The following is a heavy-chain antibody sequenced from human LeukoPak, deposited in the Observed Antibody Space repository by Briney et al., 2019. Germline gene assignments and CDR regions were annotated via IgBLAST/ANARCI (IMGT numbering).Heavy chain of an antibody. J-gene: IGHJ6*03. D-gene: IGHD2-2*01. CDR3: ARLGYCSSTSCSWGGDYYYYYMDV. CDR1: GGSISSYY. Sequence: PSETLSLTRTVSGGSISSYYWSWIRQPAGKGLEWIGRIYTSGSTNYNPSLKSRVTMSVDTSKNQFSLKLSSVTAADTAVYYCARLGYCSSTSCSWGGDYYYYYMDVWGKGTTVTVSS. CDR2: IYTSGST. V-gene: IGHV4-4*07.